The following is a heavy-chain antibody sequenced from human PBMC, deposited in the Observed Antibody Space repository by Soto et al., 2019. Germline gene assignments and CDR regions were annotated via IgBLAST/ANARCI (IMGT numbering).Heavy chain of an antibody. CDR1: GFIFNSYS. CDR3: GSSASPDAY. Sequence: GGSLRLSCVASGFIFNSYSMNWVRQAPGKGLEWISHINSGSTSVFYADSVKGRFTISRDNAKNSLYLQMNSLRAEDTAVYYCGSSASPDAYWGQGTLVTVAS. J-gene: IGHJ4*02. D-gene: IGHD3-22*01. V-gene: IGHV3-48*01. CDR2: INSGSTSV.